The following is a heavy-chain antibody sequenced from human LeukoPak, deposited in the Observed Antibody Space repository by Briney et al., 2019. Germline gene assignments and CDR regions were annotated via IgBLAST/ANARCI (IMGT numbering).Heavy chain of an antibody. CDR2: IYCSGST. CDR3: ARVVVVVTATYYYYYGMDV. D-gene: IGHD2-21*02. Sequence: PSETLSLTCTVSGGSVSSGSYYWSWIRQPPGKGLEWIGYIYCSGSTNYNPSLKSRVTISVDTSKNQFSLKLSSVTAADTAVYYCARVVVVVTATYYYYYGMDVWGQGTTVTVSS. V-gene: IGHV4-61*01. CDR1: GGSVSSGSYY. J-gene: IGHJ6*02.